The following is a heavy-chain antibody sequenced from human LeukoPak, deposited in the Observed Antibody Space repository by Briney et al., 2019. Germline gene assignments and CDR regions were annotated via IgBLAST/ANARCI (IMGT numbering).Heavy chain of an antibody. V-gene: IGHV1-18*01. D-gene: IGHD2-15*01. Sequence: ASVKVSCKASGYTFTSYGISWVRQAPGQGLEWMGWIRAYNGNTNYAQKLQGRVTMTTDTSTSTAYMELRSLRSDDTSVYYCARSLTVVLAAARFDPWGQGTLVTVSS. CDR2: IRAYNGNT. CDR1: GYTFTSYG. CDR3: ARSLTVVLAAARFDP. J-gene: IGHJ5*02.